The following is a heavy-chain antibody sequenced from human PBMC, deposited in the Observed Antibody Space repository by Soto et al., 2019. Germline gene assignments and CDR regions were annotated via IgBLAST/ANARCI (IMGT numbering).Heavy chain of an antibody. Sequence: PGGSLRLSCAASGFTVSSNYMSWVRQAPGKGLEWVSVIYSGGSTYYADSVKGRFTISRDNSKNTLYLQMNSLRAEDTAVYYCARDHPYYDFCSGHHYRLAVPAQRTTVPVSS. V-gene: IGHV3-66*01. CDR1: GFTVSSNY. CDR2: IYSGGST. D-gene: IGHD3-3*01. CDR3: ARDHPYYDFCSGHHYRLAV. J-gene: IGHJ6*02.